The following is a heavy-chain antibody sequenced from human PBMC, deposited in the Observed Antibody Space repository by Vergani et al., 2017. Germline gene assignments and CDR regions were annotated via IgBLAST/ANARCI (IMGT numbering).Heavy chain of an antibody. D-gene: IGHD6-13*01. CDR3: ARGCYGGSSWYYYYYGMDV. Sequence: QVQLQQWGAGLLKPSETLSLTCAVYGGSFSGYYWSWIRQPPGKGLEWIGEINHSGSTNYNPSLKSRVTISVDTSKNQFSLKLSSVTAADTAVYYCARGCYGGSSWYYYYYGMDVWGKGTTVTVSS. J-gene: IGHJ6*04. V-gene: IGHV4-34*01. CDR1: GGSFSGYY. CDR2: INHSGST.